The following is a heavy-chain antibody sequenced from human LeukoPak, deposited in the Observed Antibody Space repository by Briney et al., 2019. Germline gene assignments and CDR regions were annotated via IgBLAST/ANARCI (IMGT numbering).Heavy chain of an antibody. D-gene: IGHD5-12*01. CDR2: ITSRGGSI. V-gene: IGHV3-11*04. J-gene: IGHJ4*02. Sequence: GGSLRLSCVASGFPLSDHYRSWIRQAPGKGLECLSYITSRGGSIYYANAVKGRFTISRDNAQNAVFLQMNRLRVEDTAVYYCGRDRGYSGSHWGPGTLVTVSS. CDR1: GFPLSDHY. CDR3: GRDRGYSGSH.